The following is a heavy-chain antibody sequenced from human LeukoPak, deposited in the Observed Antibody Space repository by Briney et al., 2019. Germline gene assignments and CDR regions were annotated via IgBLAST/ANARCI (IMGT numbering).Heavy chain of an antibody. CDR1: GFTFSSYA. CDR2: ISYDGSNK. D-gene: IGHD6-13*01. CDR3: ARDDSSSWFSFGY. J-gene: IGHJ4*02. V-gene: IGHV3-30*04. Sequence: GGSLRLSCAASGFTFSSYAMHWVRQAPGKGLEWVAVISYDGSNKYYADSVKGQFTISRDNSKDTLYLQMNSLRAEDTAVYYCARDDSSSWFSFGYWGQGTLVTVSS.